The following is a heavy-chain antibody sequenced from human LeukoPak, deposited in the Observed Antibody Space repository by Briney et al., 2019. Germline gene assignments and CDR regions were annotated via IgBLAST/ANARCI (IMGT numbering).Heavy chain of an antibody. J-gene: IGHJ5*02. V-gene: IGHV4-34*01. CDR3: ARRSGWYFIRHGWFDP. D-gene: IGHD6-19*01. CDR2: INHSGST. Sequence: SETLSLTCAVYGGSFSGYYWSWIRQPPGKGVEWIGEINHSGSTNYNPSLKSRVTISVDTSKNQFSLKLSSVTAADTAVYYCARRSGWYFIRHGWFDPWGQGTLVTVSS. CDR1: GGSFSGYY.